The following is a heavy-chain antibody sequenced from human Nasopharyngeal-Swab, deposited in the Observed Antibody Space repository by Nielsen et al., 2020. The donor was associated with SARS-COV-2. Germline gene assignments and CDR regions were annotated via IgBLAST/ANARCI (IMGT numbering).Heavy chain of an antibody. J-gene: IGHJ3*02. CDR1: GFTFNIYA. CDR2: ISASGGST. D-gene: IGHD3-10*01. Sequence: GESPKISCISSGFTFNIYAMALVRRTPGRGLQWVSGISASGGSTYYTDSVKGRFAVSRDNSRNTLYLRMHSLRVEDTALYYCVKDGVVRGDAFDIWGQGTMVTVSS. V-gene: IGHV3-23*01. CDR3: VKDGVVRGDAFDI.